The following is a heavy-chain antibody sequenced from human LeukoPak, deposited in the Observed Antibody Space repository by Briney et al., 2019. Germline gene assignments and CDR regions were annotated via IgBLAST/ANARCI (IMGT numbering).Heavy chain of an antibody. V-gene: IGHV4-59*02. J-gene: IGHJ5*02. D-gene: IGHD3-22*01. CDR2: IYCAGTT. Sequence: SETLSLTCTVSGDFVSSSYWSWIRQPPGKTLEWIGYIYCAGTTNYNPSLKSRVTMSIDTSKNQFSLNLNSVTAADTAVYYCARGFYDSSGYSNCFDPWGQGTLVTVSS. CDR3: ARGFYDSSGYSNCFDP. CDR1: GDFVSSSY.